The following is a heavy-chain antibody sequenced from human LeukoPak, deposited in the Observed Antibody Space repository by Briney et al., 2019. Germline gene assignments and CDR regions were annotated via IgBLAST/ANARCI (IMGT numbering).Heavy chain of an antibody. V-gene: IGHV4-39*01. J-gene: IGHJ4*02. CDR2: VYYSGST. D-gene: IGHD5-18*01. CDR3: ARPRGYSYGFHFDY. Sequence: SETLSLTCTVSSGSVSTSSYYWGWIRQPPGKGLEWIGSVYYSGSTYYNPSLKSRVTISVDTSKNQFSLKLSSVTAADTAVYYCARPRGYSYGFHFDYWGQGTLVTVSS. CDR1: SGSVSTSSYY.